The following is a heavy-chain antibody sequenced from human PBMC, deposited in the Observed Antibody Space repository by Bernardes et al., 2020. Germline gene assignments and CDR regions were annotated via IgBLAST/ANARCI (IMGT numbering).Heavy chain of an antibody. CDR2: IYYSGTT. V-gene: IGHV4-31*03. J-gene: IGHJ5*02. CDR3: ARDYFTEPRAMVA. Sequence: SETLSLTCTVSGGSITSGFYYWNWIRQLPGKGLEWIGYIYYSGTTDYNPSLKSRVTISIDTSKTQLSLKLSSVTAADTAVYYCARDYFTEPRAMVAWGQGTLVTVSS. CDR1: GGSITSGFYY. D-gene: IGHD5-18*01.